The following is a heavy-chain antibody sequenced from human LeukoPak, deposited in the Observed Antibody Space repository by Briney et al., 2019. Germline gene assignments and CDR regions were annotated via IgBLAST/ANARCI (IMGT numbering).Heavy chain of an antibody. J-gene: IGHJ5*02. V-gene: IGHV3-30*18. CDR1: GFTFSNYA. D-gene: IGHD4-11*01. CDR2: ISYDGIDI. Sequence: GGSLRLSCRAYGFTFSNYAINWVRQAPGKGLEWVAAISYDGIDIAYADSVRGRFTISRDNSKSTLYLQMSSLRAEDSALYYCAKHLFHYRKYNSDYGVLDTWGQGTLVTVSS. CDR3: AKHLFHYRKYNSDYGVLDT.